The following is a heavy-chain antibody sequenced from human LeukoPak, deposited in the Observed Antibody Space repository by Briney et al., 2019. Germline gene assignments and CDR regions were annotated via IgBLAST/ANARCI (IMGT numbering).Heavy chain of an antibody. V-gene: IGHV1-46*01. CDR3: ARDRCSSTSCPSRVFDY. J-gene: IGHJ4*02. CDR2: INPSGGST. D-gene: IGHD2-2*01. Sequence: ASVKVSCKASGYTFTSYYMHWVRQVPGQGLEWMGIINPSGGSTSYAQKFQGRVTMTRDTSTSTVYMELSSLRSEDTAVYYCARDRCSSTSCPSRVFDYWGQGTLVTVSS. CDR1: GYTFTSYY.